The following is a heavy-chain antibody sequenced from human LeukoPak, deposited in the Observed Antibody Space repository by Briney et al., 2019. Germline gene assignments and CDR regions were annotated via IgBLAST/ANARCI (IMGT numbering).Heavy chain of an antibody. CDR2: IYSGGST. J-gene: IGHJ4*02. V-gene: IGHV3-66*01. CDR1: GFTVSSNY. CDR3: ARAYYDILTGYDYFDY. D-gene: IGHD3-9*01. Sequence: PGGSLRLSCAASGFTVSSNYMSWVRQAPGKGLEWVSVIYSGGSTYYADSVKGRFTISRDNSKNTLYLQMNSLRAEDTAVYYCARAYYDILTGYDYFDYWGQGTLVTVSP.